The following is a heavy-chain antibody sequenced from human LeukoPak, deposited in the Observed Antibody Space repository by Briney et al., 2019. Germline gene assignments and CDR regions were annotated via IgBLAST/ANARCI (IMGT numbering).Heavy chain of an antibody. J-gene: IGHJ5*02. CDR3: AKEGIDSGSNWFDP. D-gene: IGHD6-6*01. CDR1: GFTFSSYG. Sequence: GRSLRLSCTASGFTFSSYGMHWVRQAPGNGLEWVAVISYDGSNKYYADSVKGRFTISRDNSKNTLYLQMNSLRAEDTAVYYCAKEGIDSGSNWFDPWGQGTLVTVSS. V-gene: IGHV3-30*18. CDR2: ISYDGSNK.